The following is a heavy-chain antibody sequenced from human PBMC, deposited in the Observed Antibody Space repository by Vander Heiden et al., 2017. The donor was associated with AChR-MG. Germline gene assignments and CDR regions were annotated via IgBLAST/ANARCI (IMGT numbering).Heavy chain of an antibody. CDR1: GYTFSSNW. CDR2: INQDGSEK. Sequence: EVQLVESGGGLVQPGESLRLPFAASGYTFSSNWISWVRQATGKGLEWVANINQDGSEKYYVDSVKGRFTISRDNAKNSLYLQMNSLRAEDTAVYYCTRDERWGQGTLVTVSS. J-gene: IGHJ4*02. CDR3: TRDER. V-gene: IGHV3-7*01.